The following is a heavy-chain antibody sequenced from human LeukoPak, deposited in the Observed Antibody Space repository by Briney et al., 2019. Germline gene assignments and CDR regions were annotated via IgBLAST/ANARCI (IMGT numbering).Heavy chain of an antibody. J-gene: IGHJ2*01. Sequence: GGSLRLSCAASGFTFSSYEMNWVRQAPGKGLEWVAYISSSRTIKYYADSVKGRFTIPRDNAKNSLYLQMDSLRAEDTAVYYCARDPSNRDWYFDLWGRGTLTVSS. CDR1: GFTFSSYE. CDR2: ISSSRTIK. D-gene: IGHD2/OR15-2a*01. CDR3: ARDPSNRDWYFDL. V-gene: IGHV3-48*03.